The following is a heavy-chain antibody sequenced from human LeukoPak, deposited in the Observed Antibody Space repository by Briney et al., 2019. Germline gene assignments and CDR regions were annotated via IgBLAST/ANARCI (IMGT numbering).Heavy chain of an antibody. CDR1: GITFSDYY. D-gene: IGHD2-2*02. J-gene: IGHJ5*02. Sequence: KPGGSLRPSCAASGITFSDYYMSWIRQAPGKGLEWISYISGTSSYTSYADSVKGRFTISRDNAKNSLYLQMNSLRPEDTALYYCARVGVDTPRNNWFDPWGQGTLVTVSS. CDR3: ARVGVDTPRNNWFDP. CDR2: ISGTSSYT. V-gene: IGHV3-11*06.